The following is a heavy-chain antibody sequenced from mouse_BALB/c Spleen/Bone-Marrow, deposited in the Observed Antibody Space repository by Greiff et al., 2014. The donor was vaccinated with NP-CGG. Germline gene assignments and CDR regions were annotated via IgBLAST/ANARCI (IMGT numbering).Heavy chain of an antibody. CDR2: INPSNGGT. J-gene: IGHJ4*01. D-gene: IGHD3-2*01. Sequence: QVQLQQSGAELVRPGASVKLSCRASGYTFTSYYMYWVKQSPGQGLEWFGEINPSNGGTNFNEKFKNKTTLTVDKSSSTAYMQLSSLSSEDSAVYYSSRGRQDALDYWGQGTSVTVSS. CDR1: GYTFTSYY. V-gene: IGHV1S16*01. CDR3: SRGRQDALDY.